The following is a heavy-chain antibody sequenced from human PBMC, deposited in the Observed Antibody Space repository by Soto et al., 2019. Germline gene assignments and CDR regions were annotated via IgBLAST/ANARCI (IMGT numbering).Heavy chain of an antibody. J-gene: IGHJ6*02. CDR1: GFTFSSYD. V-gene: IGHV3-23*01. Sequence: EVPLLESGGGLVQPGGSLRLSCAASGFTFSSYDMSWVRQAPGKGLEWVSGISGSGGSTYYADSVKGRFTISRDNSKNTPYLQTNSLRAEDTAVYYCAKERGYNYGYDAMDVWGQGTTVTVSS. CDR2: ISGSGGST. CDR3: AKERGYNYGYDAMDV. D-gene: IGHD5-18*01.